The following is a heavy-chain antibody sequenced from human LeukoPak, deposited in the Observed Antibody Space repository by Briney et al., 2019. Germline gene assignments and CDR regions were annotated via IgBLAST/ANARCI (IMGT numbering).Heavy chain of an antibody. Sequence: GESLKISCKSSGYSFTNYWIGWVRQMPGKGLEWMGVIYPGGSDTRYSPSFQGQVTISADKSISTAYLQWSSLKASDTAMYYCATLYNWNDNWFDPWGQGTLVTVSS. V-gene: IGHV5-51*01. CDR2: IYPGGSDT. D-gene: IGHD1-1*01. J-gene: IGHJ5*02. CDR1: GYSFTNYW. CDR3: ATLYNWNDNWFDP.